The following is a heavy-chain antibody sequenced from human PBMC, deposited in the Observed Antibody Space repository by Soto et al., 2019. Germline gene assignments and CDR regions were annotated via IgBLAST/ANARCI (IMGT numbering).Heavy chain of an antibody. J-gene: IGHJ6*02. CDR2: IIPIFGTA. CDR1: GGTFSSYA. Sequence: SVKVSCKASGGTFSSYAISWVRQAPGQGLEWMGGIIPIFGTANYAQKFQGRVTITADESTSTAYMELSSLRSEDTAVYYCARALKLYSGYDFIPGGSEHYYYYGMDVWGQGTTVTVSS. D-gene: IGHD5-12*01. CDR3: ARALKLYSGYDFIPGGSEHYYYYGMDV. V-gene: IGHV1-69*13.